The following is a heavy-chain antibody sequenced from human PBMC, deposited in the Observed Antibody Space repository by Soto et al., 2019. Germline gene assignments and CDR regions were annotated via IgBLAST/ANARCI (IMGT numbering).Heavy chain of an antibody. Sequence: HPGGSLRLSCAASGYTFSDTAIHWVRQAPGKGLEWVGRVASKPEGYTTTYGASVKGRFTISRDESQNTAYLQMNSLKTEVTAVYYCNKYSGTLSAPAALGPGTLVTVSS. J-gene: IGHJ5*02. CDR1: GYTFSDTA. D-gene: IGHD1-26*01. CDR2: VASKPEGYTT. CDR3: NKYSGTLSAPAA. V-gene: IGHV3-73*01.